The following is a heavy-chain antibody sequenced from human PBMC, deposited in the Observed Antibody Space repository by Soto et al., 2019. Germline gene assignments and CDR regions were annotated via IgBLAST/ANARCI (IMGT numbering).Heavy chain of an antibody. V-gene: IGHV1-69*06. CDR1: GGTFSSYA. Sequence: ASVKVSCKASGGTFSSYAISWVRQAPGQGLEWMGGIIPIFGTANYAQKFQGRVTITADKSTSTAYMELSSLRSEDTAVYYCARELRSSGWSAVWFDPWGQGTLVTVPQ. CDR3: ARELRSSGWSAVWFDP. J-gene: IGHJ5*02. CDR2: IIPIFGTA. D-gene: IGHD6-19*01.